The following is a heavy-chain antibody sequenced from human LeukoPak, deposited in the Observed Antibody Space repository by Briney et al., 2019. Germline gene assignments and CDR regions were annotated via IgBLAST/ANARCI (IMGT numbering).Heavy chain of an antibody. V-gene: IGHV3-11*01. J-gene: IGHJ6*03. D-gene: IGHD1-26*01. Sequence: GGSLRLSCAASGLTFSDYYMSWIRQAPGKGLEWVSYISSSGSTIFYADSVKGRFTISRDNAKNSLYLQMNSLRAEDTAVYYCASHYSGSYEDYMDVWGKGTTVTVSS. CDR1: GLTFSDYY. CDR2: ISSSGSTI. CDR3: ASHYSGSYEDYMDV.